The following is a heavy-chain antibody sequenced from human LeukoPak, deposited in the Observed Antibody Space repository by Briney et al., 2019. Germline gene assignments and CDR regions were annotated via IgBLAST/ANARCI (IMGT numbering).Heavy chain of an antibody. CDR1: GFTFSNYA. CDR3: AKMYYDSSGPLDS. Sequence: GGSLRLSCAASGFTFSNYAMSWVRQAPGKGLEWVSALSGSGTTTHYADSVRGRFTISRDNSKDTIYLQINSQRAEDTAVYYSAKMYYDSSGPLDSWGQGALVTVSS. V-gene: IGHV3-23*01. D-gene: IGHD3-22*01. J-gene: IGHJ4*02. CDR2: LSGSGTTT.